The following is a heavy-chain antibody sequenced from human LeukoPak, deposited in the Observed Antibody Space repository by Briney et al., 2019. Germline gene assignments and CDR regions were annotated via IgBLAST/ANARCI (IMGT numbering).Heavy chain of an antibody. CDR2: ISSSGSTI. J-gene: IGHJ4*02. Sequence: GGSLRLSCAASGFTFSSYEMNWVRQAPGKGLEWVSYISSSGSTIYYADSMKGRFTISRDNAKNSLYLQMTSLRAEDTAVYYCARGALEWLLSYYFDYWGQGTLVTVSS. CDR1: GFTFSSYE. V-gene: IGHV3-48*03. D-gene: IGHD3-3*01. CDR3: ARGALEWLLSYYFDY.